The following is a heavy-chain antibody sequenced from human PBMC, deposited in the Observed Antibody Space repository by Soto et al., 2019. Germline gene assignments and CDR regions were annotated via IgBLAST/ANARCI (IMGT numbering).Heavy chain of an antibody. J-gene: IGHJ4*02. D-gene: IGHD3-10*01. CDR2: ISGGDT. V-gene: IGHV3-23*01. Sequence: GGSLRLSCAASGFTFNDYALSWVRQAPGKGLEWVSTISGGDTYNADFVKGRFTISRDISKNTLYLQMDGLRAEDTAIYYCTKDRETAWFPDFWGQGALVTVSS. CDR1: GFTFNDYA. CDR3: TKDRETAWFPDF.